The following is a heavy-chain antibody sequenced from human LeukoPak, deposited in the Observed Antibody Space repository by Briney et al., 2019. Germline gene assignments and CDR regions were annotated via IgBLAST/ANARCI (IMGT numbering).Heavy chain of an antibody. J-gene: IGHJ4*02. V-gene: IGHV4-4*07. D-gene: IGHD1-1*01. CDR1: GGSISGNYY. CDR2: IYISGST. Sequence: SGTLSLTCTVSGGSISGNYYWSWIRQPAGKGLEWIGRIYISGSTNYNPSLKSRVTMSVDTSKNQFSLKLSSVTAADTAVYYCARDRGTWNDDGFDYWGQGTLVTVSS. CDR3: ARDRGTWNDDGFDY.